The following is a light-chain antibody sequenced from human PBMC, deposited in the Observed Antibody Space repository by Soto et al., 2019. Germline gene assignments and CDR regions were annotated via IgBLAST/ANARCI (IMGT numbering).Light chain of an antibody. CDR2: DVS. CDR1: SSDVGGYNY. Sequence: SVLTQPRSVSGSPGQSVTISCTGTSSDVGGYNYVSWYQQHPGKAPKLMIYDVSKRPSGVPDRFSGSKSGNTASLTISGLQAEDEADYYCCSYAGSYTFEVFGGGTKVTVL. V-gene: IGLV2-11*01. J-gene: IGLJ2*01. CDR3: CSYAGSYTFEV.